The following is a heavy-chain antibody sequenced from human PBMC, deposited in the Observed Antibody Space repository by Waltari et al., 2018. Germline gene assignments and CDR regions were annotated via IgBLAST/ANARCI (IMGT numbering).Heavy chain of an antibody. CDR1: GFPFRHFG. CDR3: AKDAFGNTYLDF. D-gene: IGHD2-2*02. V-gene: IGHV3-30*02. CDR2: IWFDGSDK. Sequence: QVNLVESGGGVVQPGGSLRLSCATSGFPFRHFGMHWVRQVPGKGLEWVALIWFDGSDKFYADSVRGRFTISRDNSARTLYLDMDSLRLDDTAMYYCAKDAFGNTYLDFWGQGTLVTVSS. J-gene: IGHJ4*02.